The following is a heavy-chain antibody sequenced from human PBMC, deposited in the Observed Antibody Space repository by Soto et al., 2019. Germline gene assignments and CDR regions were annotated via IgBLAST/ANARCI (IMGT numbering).Heavy chain of an antibody. CDR2: INSDGSST. D-gene: IGHD5-12*01. V-gene: IGHV3-74*01. CDR1: GFTFDDYV. Sequence: GGSLRLSCAASGFTFDDYVMHWVRQAPGKGLVWVSRINSDGSSTSYADSVKGRFTISRDNAKNTLYLQMNSLRAEDTAVYYCARALRYSGYDDFDYWGQGTLVTVSS. CDR3: ARALRYSGYDDFDY. J-gene: IGHJ4*02.